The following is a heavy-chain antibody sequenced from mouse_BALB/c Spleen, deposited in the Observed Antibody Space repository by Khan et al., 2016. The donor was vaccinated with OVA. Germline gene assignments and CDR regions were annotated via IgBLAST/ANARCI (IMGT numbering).Heavy chain of an antibody. CDR2: INPYNGGI. CDR1: GYSFTGYT. D-gene: IGHD2-14*01. Sequence: EVELQQSGPELVKPGASMKISCKASGYSFTGYTMNWVKQSHGKNLDWIGLINPYNGGISYNQKFKGKATLTVDKSSRTAYMEITSVTSEDSAVCYCVRDYRSYFDYWGQGTLAQSPQ. J-gene: IGHJ2*01. CDR3: VRDYRSYFDY. V-gene: IGHV1-18*01.